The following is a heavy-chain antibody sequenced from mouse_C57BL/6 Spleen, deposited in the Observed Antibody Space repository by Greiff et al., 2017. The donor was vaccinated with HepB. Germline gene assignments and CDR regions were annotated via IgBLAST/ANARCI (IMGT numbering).Heavy chain of an antibody. J-gene: IGHJ2*01. V-gene: IGHV1-15*01. CDR2: IDPEPGGT. D-gene: IGHD2-3*01. CDR1: GYTFTDYE. Sequence: VQLQESGAELVRPGASVTLSCKASGYTFTDYEMHWVKQTPVHGLEWIGAIDPEPGGTAYNQKFKGKAILTADKSSSTAYMELRSLTSEDSAVYYCTSSYDGYYGYFDYWGQGTTLTVSS. CDR3: TSSYDGYYGYFDY.